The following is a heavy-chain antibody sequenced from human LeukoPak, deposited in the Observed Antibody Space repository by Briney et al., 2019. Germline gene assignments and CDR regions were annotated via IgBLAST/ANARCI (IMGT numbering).Heavy chain of an antibody. CDR1: GFTFSSYA. CDR3: ARGSGSRYGSGSYLDAFDI. Sequence: GGSLRLSCAASGFTFSSYAMHWVRQAPGKGLEWVAVISYDGSNKYYADSVKGRFTISRDNSKNTLYLQMNSLRAEDTAVYYCARGSGSRYGSGSYLDAFDIWGQGTMVTVSS. V-gene: IGHV3-30-3*01. D-gene: IGHD3-10*01. J-gene: IGHJ3*02. CDR2: ISYDGSNK.